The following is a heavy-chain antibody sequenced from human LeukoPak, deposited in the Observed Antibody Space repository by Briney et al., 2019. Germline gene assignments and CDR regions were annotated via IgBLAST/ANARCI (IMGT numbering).Heavy chain of an antibody. CDR3: ARDSRIAARVNWFDP. D-gene: IGHD6-6*01. CDR1: GFTFSSYA. CDR2: IWYDGSNK. Sequence: GGSLRLSCAASGFTFSSYAMHWVRQAPGKGLEWVAVIWYDGSNKYYADSVKGRFTISRDNSKNTLYLQMNSLRAEDTAVYYCARDSRIAARVNWFDPWGQGTLVTVSS. V-gene: IGHV3-33*08. J-gene: IGHJ5*02.